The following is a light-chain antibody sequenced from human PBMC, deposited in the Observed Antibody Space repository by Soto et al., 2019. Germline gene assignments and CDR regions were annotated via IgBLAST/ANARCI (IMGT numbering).Light chain of an antibody. CDR2: EVS. CDR1: SSDVGGYNY. J-gene: IGLJ1*01. Sequence: SVLTQPASVSGSPGQSITISCPGTSSDVGGYNYVSWYQQHPGKAPKLMIYEVSNRPSGVSNRFSGSKSGNTASLTISGLQAEDEADYYCSSYTSSSTLVFGTGTKVTVL. CDR3: SSYTSSSTLV. V-gene: IGLV2-14*01.